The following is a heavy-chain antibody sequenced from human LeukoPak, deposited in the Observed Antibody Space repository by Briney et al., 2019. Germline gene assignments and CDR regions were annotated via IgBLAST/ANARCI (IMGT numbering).Heavy chain of an antibody. CDR3: AKSSPSYYDTSGYLDY. J-gene: IGHJ4*02. V-gene: IGHV3-48*01. D-gene: IGHD3-22*01. Sequence: PGGSLRLSCAASGFTFSSYSMNWVRQAPGKGLEWVSYISSSTSTIYYADSVKGRFAISRDNAKNSLYLQMNSLRAEDTAVYYCAKSSPSYYDTSGYLDYWGQGTLVTVSS. CDR2: ISSSTSTI. CDR1: GFTFSSYS.